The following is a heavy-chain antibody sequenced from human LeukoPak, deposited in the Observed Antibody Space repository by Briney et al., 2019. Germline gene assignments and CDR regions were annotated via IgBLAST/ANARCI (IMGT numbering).Heavy chain of an antibody. J-gene: IGHJ4*02. CDR3: ARQKQSHGNFDY. CDR1: GFTASSYA. D-gene: IGHD1-26*01. Sequence: GGSLRLSCAASGFTASSYAMHWVRQPVGKGLEWVSALGTAGDTFYPGSVKGRFTISRENAKNSLYLQMNSLRAEDTAMYYCARQKQSHGNFDYWGQGTLVTVSS. V-gene: IGHV3-13*01. CDR2: LGTAGDT.